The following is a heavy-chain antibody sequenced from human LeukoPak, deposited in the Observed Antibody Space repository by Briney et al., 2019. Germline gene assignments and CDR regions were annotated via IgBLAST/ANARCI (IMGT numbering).Heavy chain of an antibody. J-gene: IGHJ5*02. D-gene: IGHD6-13*01. V-gene: IGHV4-59*08. CDR2: IYYSGST. Sequence: SETLSLACTVSGASLRNYYWSWIRHSPGKGLEWIGYIYYSGSTNYNPSLESLVAMLVDSSKKQFSLWLSSVTAADTAIYYGARRYSSSWYVGFFDPWGQGTLVTVSS. CDR1: GASLRNYY. CDR3: ARRYSSSWYVGFFDP.